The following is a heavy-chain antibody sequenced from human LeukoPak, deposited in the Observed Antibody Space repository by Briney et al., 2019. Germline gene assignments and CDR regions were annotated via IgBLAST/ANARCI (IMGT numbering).Heavy chain of an antibody. D-gene: IGHD3-3*01. CDR1: GFTFSSYS. V-gene: IGHV3-21*01. J-gene: IGHJ3*02. CDR3: ARDHYDFWSGYSGTKDAFDI. CDR2: ISSSSSYI. Sequence: GGSLRLSCAASGFTFSSYSMNWVRQAPGKGLEWVSSISSSSSYIYYADSVKGRFTISRDNAKNSLYLQMNSLRAEDTAVYYCARDHYDFWSGYSGTKDAFDIWGQGTMVTVSS.